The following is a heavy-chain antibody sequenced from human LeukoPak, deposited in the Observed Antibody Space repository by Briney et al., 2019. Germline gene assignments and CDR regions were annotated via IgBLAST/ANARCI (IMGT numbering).Heavy chain of an antibody. J-gene: IGHJ4*02. CDR3: ARYYSGWYYFDC. V-gene: IGHV1-69*13. D-gene: IGHD6-19*01. Sequence: SVNVSFKGSGGIFSSYAINWVRQAPGQGLEWMGGINPICGAANYAQKFQGRVTITADESTSTAYRELSSLRAEDTAVYYCARYYSGWYYFDCWGQGTLVTVSS. CDR2: INPICGAA. CDR1: GGIFSSYA.